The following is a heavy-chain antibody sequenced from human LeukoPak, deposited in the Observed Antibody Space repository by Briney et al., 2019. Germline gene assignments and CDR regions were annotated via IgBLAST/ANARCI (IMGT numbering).Heavy chain of an antibody. Sequence: PGGSLRLSCAASGFTFNSYTMTWVRRAPGKGLEWVSVISASGGTAFYADSVKGRFTISRDNAKNSLYLQMNSLRAGDTAVYYCAREPPFIIGTTFFDYWGQGTLVTVSS. CDR3: AREPPFIIGTTFFDY. CDR1: GFTFNSYT. J-gene: IGHJ4*02. D-gene: IGHD1-20*01. V-gene: IGHV3-21*01. CDR2: ISASGGTA.